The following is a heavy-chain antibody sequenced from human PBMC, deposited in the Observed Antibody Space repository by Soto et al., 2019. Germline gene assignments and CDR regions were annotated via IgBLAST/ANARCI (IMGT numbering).Heavy chain of an antibody. D-gene: IGHD3-10*01. CDR2: ISAYNGNT. CDR3: ARVKGWFGGWQPYYHYGMDA. J-gene: IGHJ6*02. V-gene: IGHV1-18*01. CDR1: GYTFTSYG. Sequence: QVQLVQSGAEVKKPGASVKVSCKASGYTFTSYGISWVRQAPGQGLEWMGWISAYNGNTNSAQKLQCRVTMTTDTATSTAYMELRSLTSDDTAVYYCARVKGWFGGWQPYYHYGMDAWGQGTTVTVSS.